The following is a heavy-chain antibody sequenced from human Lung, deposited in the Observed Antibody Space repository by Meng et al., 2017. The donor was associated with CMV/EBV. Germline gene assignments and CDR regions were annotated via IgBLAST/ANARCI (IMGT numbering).Heavy chain of an antibody. CDR2: ISSSGNSI. J-gene: IGHJ4*02. CDR3: ARDRGGNYYFDY. V-gene: IGHV3-11*01. D-gene: IGHD4-23*01. CDR1: GFSFSDYY. Sequence: GGSLRLXCEGSGFSFSDYYMIWIRQAPGKGLEWLAYISSSGNSIYYTDSVESRFTISRDNARNSLYLQMNSLRVDDTAVYYCARDRGGNYYFDYWGQGKXVXVSS.